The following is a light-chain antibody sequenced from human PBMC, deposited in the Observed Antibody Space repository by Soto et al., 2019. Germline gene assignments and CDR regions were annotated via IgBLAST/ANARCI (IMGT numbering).Light chain of an antibody. CDR1: SGHSSYA. J-gene: IGLJ1*01. CDR2: VNSDGSH. V-gene: IGLV4-69*01. CDR3: QTWGTGIQV. Sequence: QLVLTQSPSASASLGAWVSLTCTLTSGHSSYAIAWHQQQPEKGPRYLMKVNSDGSHSKGDGIPDRFSGSSSGAERYLTISSLQSEDEADYYCQTWGTGIQVFGTGTKVTVL.